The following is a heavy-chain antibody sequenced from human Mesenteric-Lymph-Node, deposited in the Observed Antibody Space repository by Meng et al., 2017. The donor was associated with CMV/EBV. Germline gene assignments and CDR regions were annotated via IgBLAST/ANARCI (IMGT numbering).Heavy chain of an antibody. CDR2: ISYDGSNK. J-gene: IGHJ5*02. V-gene: IGHV3-30-3*01. CDR1: GFTFSSYA. Sequence: GGSLRLSCAASGFTFSSYAMHWVRQAPGKGLEWVAVISYDGSNKYYADSVKGRFTISRDNSKNTLYLQMNSLRAEDTAVYYCARDPRITMIVVVIPGWFDPWGQGTLVTVSS. D-gene: IGHD3-22*01. CDR3: ARDPRITMIVVVIPGWFDP.